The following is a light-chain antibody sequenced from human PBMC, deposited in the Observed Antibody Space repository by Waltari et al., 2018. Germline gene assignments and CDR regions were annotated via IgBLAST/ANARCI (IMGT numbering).Light chain of an antibody. J-gene: IGLJ2*01. CDR3: SSYTSSSTPVV. CDR1: SSDVGGYNY. Sequence: QSALTQPASVSGSPGQSITISCTGTSSDVGGYNYVSWYQQHPGKAPELMLYEVSHRPSGVSNRVSGSKSGNTASLTISGLQAEDEADYYCSSYTSSSTPVVFGGGTKLTVL. CDR2: EVS. V-gene: IGLV2-14*01.